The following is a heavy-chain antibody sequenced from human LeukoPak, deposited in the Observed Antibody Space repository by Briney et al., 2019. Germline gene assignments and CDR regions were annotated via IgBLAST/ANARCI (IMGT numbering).Heavy chain of an antibody. CDR1: GFTFSSYW. CDR3: ARATVAHYYYYGMDV. CDR2: INSDGSST. J-gene: IGHJ6*02. V-gene: IGHV3-74*01. Sequence: GGSLRLSCAASGFTFSSYWMHWVRQAPGKGLVWVSRINSDGSSTSYADSEKGRFTISRDNAKNTLYLQMNSLRAEDTAVYYCARATVAHYYYYGMDVWGQGTTVTVSS. D-gene: IGHD1-26*01.